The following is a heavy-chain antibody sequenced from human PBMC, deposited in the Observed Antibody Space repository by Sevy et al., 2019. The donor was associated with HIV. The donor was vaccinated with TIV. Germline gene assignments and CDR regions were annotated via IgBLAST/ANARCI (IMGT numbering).Heavy chain of an antibody. Sequence: GGSLRLSCAASGFTFSNAWMSWVRQAPGKGLERVGRIKSKTDGGTTDYAAPVIGRFTISRDDSKNTLYLQMNSLKTDDTAVYYCTTGTVTPYYYYGMDVWGQGTTVTVSS. CDR1: GFTFSNAW. V-gene: IGHV3-15*01. CDR2: IKSKTDGGTT. CDR3: TTGTVTPYYYYGMDV. J-gene: IGHJ6*02. D-gene: IGHD4-17*01.